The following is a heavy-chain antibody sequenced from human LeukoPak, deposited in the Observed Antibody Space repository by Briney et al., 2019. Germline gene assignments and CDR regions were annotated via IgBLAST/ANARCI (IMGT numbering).Heavy chain of an antibody. D-gene: IGHD6-13*01. CDR1: GFTFSGSA. V-gene: IGHV3-73*01. CDR3: TRHSGIAAAGTPVGAYGMDV. CDR2: IRSKANSYAT. J-gene: IGHJ6*02. Sequence: GGSLRLSCAASGFTFSGSAMHWVRQASGKGLEWVGRIRSKANSYATAYAASVKGRFTISRDDSKNTAYLQMNSLKTEDTAVYYCTRHSGIAAAGTPVGAYGMDVWDQGTTVTVSS.